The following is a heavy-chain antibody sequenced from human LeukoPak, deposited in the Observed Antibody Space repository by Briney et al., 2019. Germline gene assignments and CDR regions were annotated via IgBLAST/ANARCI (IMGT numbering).Heavy chain of an antibody. CDR2: MNPNSGNT. D-gene: IGHD2-2*01. J-gene: IGHJ6*03. CDR1: GYTFTSYD. Sequence: APVKVSCKASGYTFTSYDINWVRQATGQGLEWMGWMNPNSGNTGYAQKFQGKVTITRNTSISTAYMELSSLTSEDTAVYYCARVGYCSSTRCSYYMDVWGKGTTVTVSS. CDR3: ARVGYCSSTRCSYYMDV. V-gene: IGHV1-8*03.